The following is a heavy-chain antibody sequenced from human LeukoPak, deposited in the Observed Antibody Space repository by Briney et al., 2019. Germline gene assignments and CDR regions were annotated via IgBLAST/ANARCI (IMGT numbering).Heavy chain of an antibody. Sequence: GRSLRLSCAASGFTFSSYAMSWVRHAPGEGLEWVSAISDSGGTTYYADSVKGRFTISRDNSKNTLYLQMNSLRGEDTAVYYCAGGVVTATYFDYWGQGTLVTVSS. D-gene: IGHD2-21*02. CDR3: AGGVVTATYFDY. J-gene: IGHJ4*02. CDR2: ISDSGGTT. V-gene: IGHV3-23*01. CDR1: GFTFSSYA.